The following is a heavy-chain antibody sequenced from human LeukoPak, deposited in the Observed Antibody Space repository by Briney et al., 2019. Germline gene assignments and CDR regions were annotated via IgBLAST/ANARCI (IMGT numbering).Heavy chain of an antibody. CDR1: NYTFTSYG. V-gene: IGHV1-18*01. D-gene: IGHD3-10*01. J-gene: IGHJ4*02. CDR2: INAYNGDT. CDR3: ARDGSGVWFDY. Sequence: ASVKVSCKASNYTFTSYGISWVRQAPGQGLEWMAWINAYNGDTNYAQKFQGRVTLTTDTSTSTAYMELRSLTPDDTAVYYCARDGSGVWFDYWGQGTLVTVSS.